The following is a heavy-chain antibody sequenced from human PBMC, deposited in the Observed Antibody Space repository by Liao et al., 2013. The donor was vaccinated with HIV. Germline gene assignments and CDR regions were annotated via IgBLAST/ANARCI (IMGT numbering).Heavy chain of an antibody. D-gene: IGHD5-12*01. Sequence: QLQLQESGPGLVKPSETLSLTCTVSGGSISSYYWGWIRQPPGKGLEWLGEVTHSGGTNHNPSLKNRLTISVDTSKNQVSLKLDSVTAADTAIYYCARGRTVATTPLAYWGQGTLVTVSS. V-gene: IGHV4-34*10. CDR2: VTHSGGT. CDR3: ARGRTVATTPLAY. J-gene: IGHJ4*02. CDR1: GGSISSYY.